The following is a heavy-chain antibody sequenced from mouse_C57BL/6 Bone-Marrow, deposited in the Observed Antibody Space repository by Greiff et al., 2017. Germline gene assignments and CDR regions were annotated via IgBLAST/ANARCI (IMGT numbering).Heavy chain of an antibody. CDR2: INYDGSST. J-gene: IGHJ4*01. CDR1: GFTFSDYY. Sequence: EVMLVESEGGLVQPGSSMKLSCTASGFTFSDYYMAWVRQVPEKGLEWVANINYDGSSTYYLDSLKSRFIISRDNAKNTLYLQMSSLKSEDTATYYGARGSNYGCAMDYWGQGTSVTVSS. CDR3: ARGSNYGCAMDY. V-gene: IGHV5-16*01. D-gene: IGHD1-2*01.